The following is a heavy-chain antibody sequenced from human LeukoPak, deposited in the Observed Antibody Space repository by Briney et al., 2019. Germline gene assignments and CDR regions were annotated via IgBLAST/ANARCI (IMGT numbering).Heavy chain of an antibody. Sequence: SETLSLTCSVSGGSVSSYYWSWIRQPPGKGLEWIGYIYNSGSTDYNPSLKSRVTISVDTSKKQFSLKLSAVTTADTAVYYCARASQLYFFDYWGQGTLVTVSS. J-gene: IGHJ4*02. D-gene: IGHD2-15*01. CDR1: GGSVSSYY. CDR3: ARASQLYFFDY. V-gene: IGHV4-59*02. CDR2: IYNSGST.